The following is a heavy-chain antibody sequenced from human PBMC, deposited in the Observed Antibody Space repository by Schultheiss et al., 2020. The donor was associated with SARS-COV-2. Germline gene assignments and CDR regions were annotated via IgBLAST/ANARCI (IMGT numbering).Heavy chain of an antibody. CDR2: ISYDGSNK. Sequence: GESLKISCAASGFTFSSYAMHWVRQAPGKGLEWVAVISYDGSNKYYADSVKGRFTISRDNSKNTLYLQMNSLRAEDTAVYYCAREVPGYSSGGGEMDVWGQGTTVTVSS. V-gene: IGHV3-30-3*01. D-gene: IGHD6-19*01. CDR1: GFTFSSYA. J-gene: IGHJ6*02. CDR3: AREVPGYSSGGGEMDV.